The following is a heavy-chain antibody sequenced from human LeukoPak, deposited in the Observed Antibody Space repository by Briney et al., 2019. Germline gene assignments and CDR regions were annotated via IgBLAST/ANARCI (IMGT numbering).Heavy chain of an antibody. V-gene: IGHV1-18*01. J-gene: IGHJ5*02. Sequence: ASVNVSCKASGYTFTSYGISWVRQAPGQGLEWMGWIGAYNGNTNYAQKLQGRVTMTTDTSTSTAYMELRSLRSDDTAVYYCAISPSRGYSYGSLLNWFDPWGQGTLVTVSS. CDR2: IGAYNGNT. CDR3: AISPSRGYSYGSLLNWFDP. D-gene: IGHD5-18*01. CDR1: GYTFTSYG.